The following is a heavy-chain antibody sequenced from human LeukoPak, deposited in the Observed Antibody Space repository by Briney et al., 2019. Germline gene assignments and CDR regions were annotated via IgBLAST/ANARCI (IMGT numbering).Heavy chain of an antibody. J-gene: IGHJ4*02. Sequence: PSETLSLTCTVSGGSISSYYWSWIRQPAGKGLEWIGRIYTSGSTNYNPSLKSRVTISVDTSKNQFSLKLSSVTAADTAVYYCARLYGSGSSLYFDYWGQGTLVTVSS. D-gene: IGHD3-10*01. V-gene: IGHV4-4*07. CDR3: ARLYGSGSSLYFDY. CDR2: IYTSGST. CDR1: GGSISSYY.